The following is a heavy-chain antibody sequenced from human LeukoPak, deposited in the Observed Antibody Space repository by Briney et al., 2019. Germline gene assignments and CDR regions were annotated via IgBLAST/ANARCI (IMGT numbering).Heavy chain of an antibody. J-gene: IGHJ4*02. CDR1: GYSISSGYY. CDR2: IYYSGST. V-gene: IGHV4-38-2*02. CDR3: AREDTAMVNDH. Sequence: SETLSLTCTVSGYSISSGYYWAWIRQPPGKGLEWIGYIYYSGSTYYNPSLMSRVTISVDTSKNQFSLKLSSVTAADTAVYYCAREDTAMVNDHWGQGTLVTVSS. D-gene: IGHD5-18*01.